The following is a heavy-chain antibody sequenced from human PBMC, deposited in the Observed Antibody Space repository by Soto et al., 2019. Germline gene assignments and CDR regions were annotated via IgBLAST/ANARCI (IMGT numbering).Heavy chain of an antibody. V-gene: IGHV1-69*12. CDR2: IMPVFRRP. CDR1: GGTFRTSA. CDR3: ARDKDRLQLGGNYYFILDV. D-gene: IGHD1-1*01. J-gene: IGHJ6*02. Sequence: QVQLVQSGAEVKKPGSSVKVSCKASGGTFRTSAISWVRQAPGQGLEWVGGIMPVFRRPKYAQNFQDRGTITAEESTSTAYMGLNRLRCDDTAVYYCARDKDRLQLGGNYYFILDVWGQGTAVTVSS.